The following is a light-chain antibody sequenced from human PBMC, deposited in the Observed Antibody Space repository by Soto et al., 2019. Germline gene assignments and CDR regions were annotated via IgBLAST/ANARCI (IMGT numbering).Light chain of an antibody. J-gene: IGKJ5*01. CDR1: QSVRSH. CDR2: GAS. Sequence: IVMTQSPATGSVSPGEKVTLSCRASQSVRSHLAWYQQKPGQPPRLLIYGASTRATGIPARFSGSGFGTEFTLTISSLQSEDFAVYYCQQYKNWPLFGQGTRLEI. V-gene: IGKV3-15*01. CDR3: QQYKNWPL.